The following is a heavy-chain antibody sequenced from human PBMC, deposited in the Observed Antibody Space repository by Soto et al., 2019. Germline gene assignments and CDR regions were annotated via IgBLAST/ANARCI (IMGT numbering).Heavy chain of an antibody. CDR3: ARGRYGNYYYYGMDV. CDR2: INHSGST. J-gene: IGHJ6*04. Sequence: SETLSLTCGVYGGPFSGYHWIWIRQPPGKGLEWMGEINHSGSTNYNPSLKSRVTISVDTSKNQFFLRLSSVSAADTAVYYCARGRYGNYYYYGMDVCGNATTVTLSS. D-gene: IGHD4-17*01. V-gene: IGHV4-34*01. CDR1: GGPFSGYH.